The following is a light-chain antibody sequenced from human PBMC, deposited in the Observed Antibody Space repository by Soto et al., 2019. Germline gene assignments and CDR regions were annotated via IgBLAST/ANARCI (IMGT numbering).Light chain of an antibody. CDR1: QSLSRYF. J-gene: IGKJ4*01. Sequence: EIVLTQSPSTLSLSPGDRATLSCRASQSLSRYFLAWYQQKPGQAPRLLIYDASNRATGVPDRFSGSGSGTVFTLTISRLESEDFAVYHCQQYEKSPLTFGGGTKVEIK. V-gene: IGKV3-20*01. CDR3: QQYEKSPLT. CDR2: DAS.